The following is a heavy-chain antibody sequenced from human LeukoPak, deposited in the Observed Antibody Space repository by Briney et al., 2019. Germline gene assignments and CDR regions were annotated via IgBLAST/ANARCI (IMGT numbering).Heavy chain of an antibody. V-gene: IGHV4-30-2*01. J-gene: IGHJ4*02. D-gene: IGHD3-22*01. CDR1: GGSISSGGYS. CDR3: ARGDSSGYPSRYFDY. Sequence: SQTLSLTCAVSGGSISSGGYSWSWIRQPPGKGLEWIGYIYHSGSTYYNPSLKSRVTISVDRSKNQFSLKLSSVTAADTAVYYCARGDSSGYPSRYFDYWGQGTLVTVSS. CDR2: IYHSGST.